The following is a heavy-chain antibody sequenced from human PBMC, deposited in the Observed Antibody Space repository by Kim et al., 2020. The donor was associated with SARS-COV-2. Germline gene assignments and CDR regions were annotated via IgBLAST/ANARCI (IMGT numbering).Heavy chain of an antibody. CDR2: K. D-gene: IGHD6-19*01. J-gene: IGHJ4*02. CDR3: ARASGWLFDY. V-gene: IGHV3-33*01. Sequence: KNYEDPLKGALTNSRDNSKIKLYLQMNGLRAEDTAVYYCARASGWLFDYWGQGTLVTVSS.